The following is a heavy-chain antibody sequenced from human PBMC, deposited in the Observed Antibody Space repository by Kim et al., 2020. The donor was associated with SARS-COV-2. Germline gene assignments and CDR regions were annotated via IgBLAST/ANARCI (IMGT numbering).Heavy chain of an antibody. J-gene: IGHJ4*02. D-gene: IGHD5-18*01. Sequence: GSTNYTPSLKSRVTISVDTSKNQFSLKLSSVTAADTAVYYCARATAGLDYWGQGTLVTVSS. V-gene: IGHV4-59*01. CDR2: GST. CDR3: ARATAGLDY.